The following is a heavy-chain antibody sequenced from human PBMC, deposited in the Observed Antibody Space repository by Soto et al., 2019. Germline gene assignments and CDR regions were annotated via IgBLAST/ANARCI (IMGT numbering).Heavy chain of an antibody. D-gene: IGHD3-22*01. CDR1: GGTFSSYA. V-gene: IGHV1-69*06. Sequence: GASVKVSCKASGGTFSSYAISWVRQAPGQGLEWMGGIIPIFGTANYAQKFQGRVTITADKSTSTAYMELSSLRSEDTAVYHCARTYYYDSSPPSYWGQGTLVTVSS. CDR3: ARTYYYDSSPPSY. J-gene: IGHJ1*01. CDR2: IIPIFGTA.